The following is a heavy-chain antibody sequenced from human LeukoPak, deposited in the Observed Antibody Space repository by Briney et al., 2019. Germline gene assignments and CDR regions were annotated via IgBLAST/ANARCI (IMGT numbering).Heavy chain of an antibody. Sequence: SVKVSCKASGGTLSSYAIRWVRQAPGQGLEWMGRVIPIFGTANYAQKFHGRVTITTDESPSTAYMELSSLSSEDTAVYYCARAAPQYSSSWYGPFDYWGQGTRVTVSS. CDR1: GGTLSSYA. CDR3: ARAAPQYSSSWYGPFDY. CDR2: VIPIFGTA. D-gene: IGHD6-13*01. J-gene: IGHJ4*02. V-gene: IGHV1-69*05.